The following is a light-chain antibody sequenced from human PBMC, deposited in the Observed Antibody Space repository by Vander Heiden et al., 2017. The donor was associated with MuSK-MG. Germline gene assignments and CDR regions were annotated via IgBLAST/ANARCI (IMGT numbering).Light chain of an antibody. CDR3: QQDDKWPLT. J-gene: IGKJ4*01. CDR2: GAS. CDR1: QSINSH. V-gene: IGKV3-15*01. Sequence: EIVMTQSPATLSVSPGERATLSCRASQSINSHLAWYQQKPGQAPRLLFYGASTRATGIPARFSGSGSGTEFTLTISSLQSGDFALYYCQQDDKWPLTFGGGTKVEIK.